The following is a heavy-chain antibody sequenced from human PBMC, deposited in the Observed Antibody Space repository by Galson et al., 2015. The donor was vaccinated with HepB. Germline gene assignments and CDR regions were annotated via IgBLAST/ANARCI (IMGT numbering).Heavy chain of an antibody. J-gene: IGHJ6*02. V-gene: IGHV3-15*01. CDR1: GFTLSNAW. CDR3: TRGAKRYGMDV. CDR2: LKSKTDGGTT. Sequence: SLRLSCAASGFTLSNAWMSWVRQAPGKGLEWVGRLKSKTDGGTTEYGAPVKGRLTISRDDSKNTLYLQMNSLKTEDTAVYYCTRGAKRYGMDVWGQGTTVNVSS. D-gene: IGHD3-16*01.